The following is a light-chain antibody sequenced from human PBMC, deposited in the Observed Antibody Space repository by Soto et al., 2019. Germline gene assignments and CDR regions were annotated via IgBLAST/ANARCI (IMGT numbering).Light chain of an antibody. Sequence: DIQMTQSPSTLSAPVGERVTITCRASQSISSWLAWYQQKPGEAPKLLIYDASSLESGVPSRFSGSGSGTEFTLTISSLQPDDFATYYCQQYNSYWTFGQGTKVDIK. CDR1: QSISSW. CDR2: DAS. V-gene: IGKV1-5*01. CDR3: QQYNSYWT. J-gene: IGKJ1*01.